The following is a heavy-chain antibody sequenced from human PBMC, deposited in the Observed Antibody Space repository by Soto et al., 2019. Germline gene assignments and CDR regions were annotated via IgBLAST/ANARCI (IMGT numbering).Heavy chain of an antibody. Sequence: ASVKVSCKASGYTFTSYYMHWVRQAPGQGLEWMGIINPSGGSTSYAQKFQGRVTMTRDTSTSTVYMELSSLRSEDTAVYYCARATEVTTMVRGVIPDFDYWGQGTLVTVSS. CDR3: ARATEVTTMVRGVIPDFDY. D-gene: IGHD3-10*01. CDR1: GYTFTSYY. CDR2: INPSGGST. J-gene: IGHJ4*02. V-gene: IGHV1-46*01.